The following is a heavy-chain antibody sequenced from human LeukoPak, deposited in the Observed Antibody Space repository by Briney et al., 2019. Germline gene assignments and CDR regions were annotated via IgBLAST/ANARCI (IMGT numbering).Heavy chain of an antibody. D-gene: IGHD3-22*01. V-gene: IGHV3-9*01. J-gene: IGHJ4*02. Sequence: GGSPRLSCAASGFTFDDYAMHWVRQAPGKGLEWVSGISWNSGSIGYADSVKGRFTISRDNAKNSLYLQMNSLRAEDTALYYCAKTTKGYYDSSGYYFDYWGQGTLVTVSS. CDR1: GFTFDDYA. CDR2: ISWNSGSI. CDR3: AKTTKGYYDSSGYYFDY.